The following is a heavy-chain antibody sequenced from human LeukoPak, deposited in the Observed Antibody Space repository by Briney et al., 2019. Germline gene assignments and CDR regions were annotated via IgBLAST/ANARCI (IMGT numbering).Heavy chain of an antibody. D-gene: IGHD6-13*01. CDR2: IYTSGST. Sequence: SETLSLTCTVSGGSISSYYWSWIRQPAGKGQEWIGRIYTSGSTNYNPSLKSRVTMSVDTSKNQFSLKLSSVTAADTAVYYCARDHISSSWPNWFDPWGQGTLVTVSS. V-gene: IGHV4-4*07. CDR1: GGSISSYY. J-gene: IGHJ5*02. CDR3: ARDHISSSWPNWFDP.